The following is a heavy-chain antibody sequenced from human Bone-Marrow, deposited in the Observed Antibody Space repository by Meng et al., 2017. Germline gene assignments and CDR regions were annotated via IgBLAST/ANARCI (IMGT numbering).Heavy chain of an antibody. J-gene: IGHJ4*02. Sequence: EGQLLVTGGGLIQPGGSLRLSGEASGFSVSSNYMSWVRQAPGKGLEWISVIYSGGSTYYADSVKGRFTISRDNSKNTLYLQMNSLRAEDTAVYYCARGRSGYFDYWGQGTLVTVSS. V-gene: IGHV3-53*02. CDR1: GFSVSSNY. D-gene: IGHD3-3*01. CDR2: IYSGGST. CDR3: ARGRSGYFDY.